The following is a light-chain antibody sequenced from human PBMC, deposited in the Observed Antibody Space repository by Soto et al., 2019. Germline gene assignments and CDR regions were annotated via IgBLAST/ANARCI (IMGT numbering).Light chain of an antibody. J-gene: IGKJ1*01. CDR1: QSISRY. CDR3: QQYGGSPRT. CDR2: GAS. Sequence: IVLTQSPGTVSLSPMEITTLSFMASQSISRYLAWYQQKPGQGPRLLIYGASSRATGTPDRFSGSGSGTDFTLTINRLEPEDFALYHCQQYGGSPRTFGQGTKVDIK. V-gene: IGKV3-20*01.